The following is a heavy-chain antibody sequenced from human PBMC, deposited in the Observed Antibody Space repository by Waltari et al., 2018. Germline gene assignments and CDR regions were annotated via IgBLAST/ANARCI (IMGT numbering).Heavy chain of an antibody. Sequence: QIQLLQSGAELGKPGASVRVYGTASGYTFSDYCIHWLRQAPGQGLQWVCWIYGDTGGTNYGPSFRGRVAMTRDRSTATVYLEINNLQPDDTAVYFCARDIFLRTAVAGRVGLSSWGQGSLVTVSS. J-gene: IGHJ4*02. CDR3: ARDIFLRTAVAGRVGLSS. V-gene: IGHV1-2*02. D-gene: IGHD6-19*01. CDR2: IYGDTGGT. CDR1: GYTFSDYC.